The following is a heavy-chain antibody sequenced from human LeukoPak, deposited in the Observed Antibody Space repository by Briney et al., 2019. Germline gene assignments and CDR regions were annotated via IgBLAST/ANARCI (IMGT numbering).Heavy chain of an antibody. V-gene: IGHV4-61*02. CDR1: GGSISSGSYY. D-gene: IGHD1-26*01. CDR3: ARHQWVPAFDI. Sequence: PSQTLSLTCTVSGGSISSGSYYWSWIRQPAGKGLEWIGRIYTSGSTNYNPSLKSRVTISVDTSKNQFSLKLSSVPAADTAVYYCARHQWVPAFDIWGQGTMVTVSS. J-gene: IGHJ3*02. CDR2: IYTSGST.